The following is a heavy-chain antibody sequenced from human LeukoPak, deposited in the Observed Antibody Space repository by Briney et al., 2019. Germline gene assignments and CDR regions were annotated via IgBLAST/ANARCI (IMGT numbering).Heavy chain of an antibody. V-gene: IGHV4-34*01. CDR3: ARMRCGHTDNICYNY. Sequence: SETLSLTCAVHGVSVSGYYWSWIRQSPGKGLEWIGEIYHSGYTNYNPSLKRRVTISAATSENQLSLRLTSVTAADTAVYYCARMRCGHTDNICYNYWGQGTMVTVSS. CDR1: GVSVSGYY. D-gene: IGHD2-8*01. J-gene: IGHJ4*02. CDR2: IYHSGYT.